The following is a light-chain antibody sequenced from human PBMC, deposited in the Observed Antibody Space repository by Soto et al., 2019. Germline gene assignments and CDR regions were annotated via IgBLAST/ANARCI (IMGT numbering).Light chain of an antibody. V-gene: IGLV2-14*03. CDR1: SSDVGGYNY. Sequence: QPVLTQPASVSGSPGQSITISCTGTSSDVGGYNYVSWYQQHPGKAPKLMIYDVSNRPSGVSNRFSGFKSGNTASLIISGLQAEDEADYYCSSYTTSSTLLVFGGGTKLTVL. J-gene: IGLJ2*01. CDR3: SSYTTSSTLLV. CDR2: DVS.